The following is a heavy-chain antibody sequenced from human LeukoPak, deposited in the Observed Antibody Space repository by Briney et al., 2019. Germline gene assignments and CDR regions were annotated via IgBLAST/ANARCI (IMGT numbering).Heavy chain of an antibody. V-gene: IGHV3-21*01. CDR3: ARKNGDY. CDR1: GFTFSDYS. D-gene: IGHD1-1*01. Sequence: GGSLRLSCAASGFTFSDYSVHWVRQAPGKGLEWVSSISTSSTYIYYADSVKGRFTISRDNAKNSLYLQMNSLRAEDTAVYYCARKNGDYWGQGTLVTVSS. J-gene: IGHJ4*02. CDR2: ISTSSTYI.